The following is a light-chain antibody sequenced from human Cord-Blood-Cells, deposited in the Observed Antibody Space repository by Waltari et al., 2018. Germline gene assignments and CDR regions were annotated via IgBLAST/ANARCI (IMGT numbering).Light chain of an antibody. V-gene: IGKV3-20*01. J-gene: IGKJ1*01. CDR2: GAS. CDR3: QQYGSSPGWT. CDR1: QSVSSSY. Sequence: EIVLTQSPGTLSLSPGERATLSCRASQSVSSSYLAWYQQKPGQAPRLLIYGASSRATGIPDRFSGSGSGTDFTLTISRLEPEDFAVHYCQQYGSSPGWTFGQGTKVESK.